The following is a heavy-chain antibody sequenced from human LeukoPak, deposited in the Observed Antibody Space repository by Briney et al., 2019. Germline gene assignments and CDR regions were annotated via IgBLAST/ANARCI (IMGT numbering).Heavy chain of an antibody. D-gene: IGHD1-26*01. Sequence: SVKVSCKASGGTFSSYAISWVRQAPGQGLEWMGGITPIFGTANYAQKFQGRVTITTDESTSTAYMELSSLRSEDTAVYYCAREVGAPGAPIYYFDYWGQGTLVTVSS. CDR2: ITPIFGTA. CDR3: AREVGAPGAPIYYFDY. CDR1: GGTFSSYA. J-gene: IGHJ4*02. V-gene: IGHV1-69*05.